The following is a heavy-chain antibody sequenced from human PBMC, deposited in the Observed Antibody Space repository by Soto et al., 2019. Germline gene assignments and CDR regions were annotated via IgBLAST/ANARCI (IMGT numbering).Heavy chain of an antibody. CDR2: IYYSGST. V-gene: IGHV4-39*01. Sequence: PSETLSLTCTVSGGSISSNSYYWVWIRQPPGKGLVWIGSIYYSGSTYYNPSLKSRVTISVDTSKNQFSLKLSSVTAADAAVYYCARTHYYDSSGYYFDYWGQGTLVTVSS. CDR3: ARTHYYDSSGYYFDY. CDR1: GGSISSNSYY. J-gene: IGHJ4*02. D-gene: IGHD3-22*01.